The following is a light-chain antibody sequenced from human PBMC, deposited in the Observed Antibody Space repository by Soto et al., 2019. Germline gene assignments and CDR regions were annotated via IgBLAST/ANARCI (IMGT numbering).Light chain of an antibody. CDR1: SGHSSYA. V-gene: IGLV4-69*01. J-gene: IGLJ2*01. CDR2: LNSDGSH. Sequence: QPVLTQSPSASASLGASVKLTCTLSSGHSSYAIAWHQQQPEKGPRYLMKLNSDGSHSKGDGIPDRFSGSSSGAERYLTIASLQSEDDADYYCQTWGTGIHVVFGGGTKLTVL. CDR3: QTWGTGIHVV.